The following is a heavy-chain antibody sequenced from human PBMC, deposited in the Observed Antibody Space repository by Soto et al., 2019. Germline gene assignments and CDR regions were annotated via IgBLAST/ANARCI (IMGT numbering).Heavy chain of an antibody. CDR2: INPNSGGT. CDR3: ARDLRTSSHPGYYYYGMDV. D-gene: IGHD2-2*01. Sequence: GASVKVSCKASGYTFTGYYMHWVRQAPGQGLEWMGWINPNSGGTNYAQKFQGWVTMTRDTSISTAYMELSRLRSDDTAVYYCARDLRTSSHPGYYYYGMDVWGQGTTVTVSS. V-gene: IGHV1-2*04. J-gene: IGHJ6*02. CDR1: GYTFTGYY.